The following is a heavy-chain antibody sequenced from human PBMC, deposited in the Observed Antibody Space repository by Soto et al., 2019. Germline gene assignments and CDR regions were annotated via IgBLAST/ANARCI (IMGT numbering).Heavy chain of an antibody. J-gene: IGHJ6*03. D-gene: IGHD1-1*01. V-gene: IGHV1-8*02. CDR2: MNPNSGNT. CDR1: GYTFTSYD. Sequence: ASVKVSCKASGYTFTSYDINWVRQATGQGLEWMGWMNPNSGNTGYAQKFQGRVTMTRNTSISTAYMELSSLRSEDTAVYYCARVAGTSIGYYYMDVWGKGTTVTVSS. CDR3: ARVAGTSIGYYYMDV.